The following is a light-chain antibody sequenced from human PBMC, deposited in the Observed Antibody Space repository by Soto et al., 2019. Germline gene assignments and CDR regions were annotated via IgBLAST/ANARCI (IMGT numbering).Light chain of an antibody. CDR1: QTISSW. CDR2: GSS. CDR3: QQANIYPWT. V-gene: IGKV1-5*01. J-gene: IGKJ1*01. Sequence: DIQMTQSLSTLSVSIRDRVTITCRASQTISSWLAWYQQKPGEAPKLLIYGSSSLLSGVPSRFSGTRSGTDFTLTISSLQPEDFATYYCQQANIYPWTFGQGGKVDIK.